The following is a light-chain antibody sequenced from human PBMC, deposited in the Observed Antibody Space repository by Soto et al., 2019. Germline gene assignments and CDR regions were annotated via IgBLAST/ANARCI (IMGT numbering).Light chain of an antibody. J-gene: IGKJ4*01. CDR2: DTS. CDR1: QWIGDT. Sequence: SPTTVSVSPGEGATLSCRAGQWIGDTLAWYQHKPGQTPRLLIYDTSTRATGVPTRFSGSRSGAEFTLTIISLQSEDFAVYYCQPYNNWPLTFGGPTKV. V-gene: IGKV3-15*01. CDR3: QPYNNWPLT.